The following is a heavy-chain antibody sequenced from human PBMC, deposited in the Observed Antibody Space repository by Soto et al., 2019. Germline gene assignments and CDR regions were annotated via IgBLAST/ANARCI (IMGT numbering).Heavy chain of an antibody. D-gene: IGHD3-22*01. Sequence: QVQLQESGPGLVKPSQTLSLNCTVSGCSISSGDYYWSWIRQPPGKGLEWIGYISYSGSTYYNPSLKSRVTISVDTSKNQCALKLSSVTAADTAVYYCARDNGDDSSGYPFCYWGKGTLVTVSP. V-gene: IGHV4-30-4*01. CDR2: ISYSGST. J-gene: IGHJ4*02. CDR3: ARDNGDDSSGYPFCY. CDR1: GCSISSGDYY.